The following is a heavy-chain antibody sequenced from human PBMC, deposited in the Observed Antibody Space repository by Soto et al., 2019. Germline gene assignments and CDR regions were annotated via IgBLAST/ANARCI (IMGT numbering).Heavy chain of an antibody. CDR1: GGSISSYY. J-gene: IGHJ4*02. Sequence: SETLSLTCTVSGGSISSYYWSWIRQPPGKGLEWIGYIYYSGSTNYNPSLKSRVTISVDTSKNQFSLKLSSVTAADTAVYYCARGAGIAAAGRGATFDYWGQGTLVTVSS. CDR2: IYYSGST. D-gene: IGHD6-13*01. V-gene: IGHV4-59*01. CDR3: ARGAGIAAAGRGATFDY.